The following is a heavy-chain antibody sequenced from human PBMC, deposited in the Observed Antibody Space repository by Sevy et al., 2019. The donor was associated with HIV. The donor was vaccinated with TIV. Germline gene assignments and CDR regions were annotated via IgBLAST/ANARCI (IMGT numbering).Heavy chain of an antibody. J-gene: IGHJ4*02. D-gene: IGHD1-1*01. CDR2: ISSNSDYI. CDR1: GFTFSSYR. CDR3: ARAVMEMSRWRSDY. V-gene: IGHV3-21*01. Sequence: GGSLRLSCAASGFTFSSYRMTWVRQAPGKGLEWVSCISSNSDYIKYADSVKGRVTISRDNAKNLVYLQRDSLRAEDTAVYYCARAVMEMSRWRSDYWGQGTLVTVSS.